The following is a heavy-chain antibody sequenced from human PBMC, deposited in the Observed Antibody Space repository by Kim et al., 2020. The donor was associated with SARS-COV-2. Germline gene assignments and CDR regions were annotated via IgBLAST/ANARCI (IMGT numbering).Heavy chain of an antibody. D-gene: IGHD3-10*01. CDR1: GFTFSNAW. J-gene: IGHJ4*02. V-gene: IGHV3-15*01. Sequence: GGSLRLSCAASGFTFSNAWMSWVRQAPGKGLEWVGRIKSKTGGGTTDYAEPVKGRFTISRDDSKNTLYLQMNSLKTEDTAVYYCTTGGGYYGSGRGYWGQGTLVTVSS. CDR2: IKSKTGGGTT. CDR3: TTGGGYYGSGRGY.